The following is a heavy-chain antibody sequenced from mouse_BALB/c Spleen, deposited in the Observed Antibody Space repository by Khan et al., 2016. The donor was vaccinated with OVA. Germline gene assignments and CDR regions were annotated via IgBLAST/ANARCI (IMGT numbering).Heavy chain of an antibody. CDR2: INPSSGYT. V-gene: IGHV1-7*01. CDR3: ARDRIDY. Sequence: QIQLVQSGAELAKPGASVKMSCKASGYTFPSYWMHWVKQRPGQGLKWIGYINPSSGYTEYNQNFKDKATLTADKSSSTAYMQLSSLTSEDSAVYYCARDRIDYWGQGTTLTVSS. J-gene: IGHJ2*01. CDR1: GYTFPSYW.